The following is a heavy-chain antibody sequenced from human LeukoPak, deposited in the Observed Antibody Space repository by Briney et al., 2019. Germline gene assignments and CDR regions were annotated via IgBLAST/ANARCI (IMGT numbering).Heavy chain of an antibody. J-gene: IGHJ4*02. CDR3: ARGIVGSRDFYFRYCFDY. D-gene: IGHD3/OR15-3a*01. V-gene: IGHV4-38-2*02. CDR1: GYSIIGDYF. Sequence: MSSETLSLTCTVSGYSIIGDYFWGWIRQPPGKGLEWIGTIYHSGSTYYSPSLKSRVTVSVDTSKNEFSLKLSSVTAADTAVYFCARGIVGSRDFYFRYCFDYWGQGTLVTVSS. CDR2: IYHSGST.